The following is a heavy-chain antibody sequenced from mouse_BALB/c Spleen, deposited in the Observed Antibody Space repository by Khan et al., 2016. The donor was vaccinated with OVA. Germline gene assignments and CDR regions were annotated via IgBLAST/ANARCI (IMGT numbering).Heavy chain of an antibody. V-gene: IGHV1-7*01. J-gene: IGHJ3*01. CDR3: ASHGSSSAWFAY. CDR2: INPSTGYS. D-gene: IGHD1-1*01. Sequence: QVQLKQSGAELAKPGASVKMSCKASGYTFTSYWMHWVKKRPGQGLEWIGYINPSTGYSEYNQKFKDKATLTADKSSSTAYMQLSSLTSDDSAVYYCASHGSSSAWFAYGGQGTLVTVSA. CDR1: GYTFTSYW.